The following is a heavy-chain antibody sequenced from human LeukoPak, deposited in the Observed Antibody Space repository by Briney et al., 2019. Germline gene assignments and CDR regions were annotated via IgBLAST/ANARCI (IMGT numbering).Heavy chain of an antibody. J-gene: IGHJ4*02. V-gene: IGHV3-21*01. CDR1: GFTFSSYG. Sequence: GGSLRLSCAASGFTFSSYGMNWVRQAPGKGLEWVSSITSTSYIYYADSVKGRFTISRDNAKNSLYLQMNSLRAEDTAVYYCAKNIAADRYFDYWGQGTLVTVSS. D-gene: IGHD6-13*01. CDR2: ITSTSYI. CDR3: AKNIAADRYFDY.